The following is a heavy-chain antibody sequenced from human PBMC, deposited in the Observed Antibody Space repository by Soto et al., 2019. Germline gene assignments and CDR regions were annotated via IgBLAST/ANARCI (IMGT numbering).Heavy chain of an antibody. V-gene: IGHV3-23*01. Sequence: GGSLRLSCVASRFNCSAAWLNWIRQAPGKGLEWVSSIGVSSDAYYADSVTGRFTISRDNSRNTLYLQMNSLRAEDTAVYYCAKNYFFDSWGQGTLVTAPQ. CDR3: AKNYFFDS. CDR2: IGVSSDA. CDR1: RFNCSAAW. J-gene: IGHJ4*02.